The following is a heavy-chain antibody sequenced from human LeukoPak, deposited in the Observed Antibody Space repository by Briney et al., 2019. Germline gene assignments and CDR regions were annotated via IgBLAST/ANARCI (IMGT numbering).Heavy chain of an antibody. V-gene: IGHV1-2*02. D-gene: IGHD3-10*01. CDR1: GYTFTGYY. J-gene: IGHJ6*03. Sequence: ASVKVSCKASGYTFTGYYMHWVRQAPGQGLEWMGWINPNSGGTNYAQKFQGRVTMTRDTSISTAYMELSRLRSDDTAVYYCARELQDYYGSGSYYNYYYYMDVWGKGTTVTISS. CDR3: ARELQDYYGSGSYYNYYYYMDV. CDR2: INPNSGGT.